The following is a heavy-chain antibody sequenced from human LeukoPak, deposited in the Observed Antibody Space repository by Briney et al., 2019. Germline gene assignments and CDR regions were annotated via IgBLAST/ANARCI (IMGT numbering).Heavy chain of an antibody. Sequence: ASVKVSCKASGYTFTGYYMHWVRQAPGQGLEWMGWVNPNSGGTNYAQIFQGRVTMTRDTSISTFYMELSRLRFEDTAVYYCATAPRPYYYDSSGYYYPLFDYWGQGTLVTVSS. CDR1: GYTFTGYY. J-gene: IGHJ4*02. V-gene: IGHV1-2*02. D-gene: IGHD3-22*01. CDR3: ATAPRPYYYDSSGYYYPLFDY. CDR2: VNPNSGGT.